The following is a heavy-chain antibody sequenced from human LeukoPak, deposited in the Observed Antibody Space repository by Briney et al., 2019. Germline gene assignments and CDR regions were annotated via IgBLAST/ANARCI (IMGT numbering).Heavy chain of an antibody. Sequence: PGRSLRLSCAASGFTFSSYGMHRVRQAPGKGLEWVAVIWYDGSNKYYADSVKGRFTISRDNSKNTLYLQMNSLRAEDTAVYYCAKGVYYDSSGYHGYFDYWGQGTLVTVSS. CDR3: AKGVYYDSSGYHGYFDY. CDR1: GFTFSSYG. CDR2: IWYDGSNK. D-gene: IGHD3-22*01. V-gene: IGHV3-33*06. J-gene: IGHJ4*02.